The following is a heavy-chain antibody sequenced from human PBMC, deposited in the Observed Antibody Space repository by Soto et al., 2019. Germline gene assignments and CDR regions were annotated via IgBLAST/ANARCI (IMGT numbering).Heavy chain of an antibody. CDR2: IYYSGST. J-gene: IGHJ4*01. V-gene: IGHV4-30-4*01. Sequence: SETLSLTCTVSGGSISSGDYYWSWIRQPPGKGLEWIGYIYYSGSTYYNPSLKSRVTISVDTSDNQFSLKLTSVTAADTAVYYCARVHVMVVAGSTFDYWGHGTLVTVSS. CDR3: ARVHVMVVAGSTFDY. D-gene: IGHD6-19*01. CDR1: GGSISSGDYY.